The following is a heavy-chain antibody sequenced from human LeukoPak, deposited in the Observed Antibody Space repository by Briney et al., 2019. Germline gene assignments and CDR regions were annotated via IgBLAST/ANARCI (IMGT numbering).Heavy chain of an antibody. V-gene: IGHV1-18*04. CDR3: ARDVGQYCSGGSRYPLDY. D-gene: IGHD2-15*01. CDR2: INPNNGNT. J-gene: IGHJ4*02. Sequence: VASVKVSCKTSGYTFTSYGISWVRQAPGQGLEWMGWINPNNGNTDYAQRLQGRLTVTKDTSTSTAYMELRSLRSDDTALYYCARDVGQYCSGGSRYPLDYWGQGTLVTVSS. CDR1: GYTFTSYG.